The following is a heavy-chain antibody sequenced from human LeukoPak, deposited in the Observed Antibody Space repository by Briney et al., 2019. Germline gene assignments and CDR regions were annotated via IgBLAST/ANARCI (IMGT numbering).Heavy chain of an antibody. CDR2: ISSSGSTI. D-gene: IGHD3-10*01. CDR1: GFTFSSYE. CDR3: ARDLPSLHRGVISYYMDV. V-gene: IGHV3-48*03. J-gene: IGHJ6*03. Sequence: GGSLRLSCAASGFTFSSYEMNWVRQAPGKGLEWVSYISSSGSTIYYADSVKGRFTISRDNAKNSLYLQMNSLRAEDTAVYYCARDLPSLHRGVISYYMDVWGKGTTVTVSS.